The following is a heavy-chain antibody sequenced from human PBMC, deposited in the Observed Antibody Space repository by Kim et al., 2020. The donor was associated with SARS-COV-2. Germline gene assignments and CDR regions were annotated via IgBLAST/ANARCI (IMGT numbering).Heavy chain of an antibody. CDR3: ARHLSITMIVVVIRGAFDI. CDR2: IYYSGST. D-gene: IGHD3-22*01. J-gene: IGHJ3*02. CDR1: GGSISSSSYY. Sequence: SETLSLTCTVSGGSISSSSYYWGWIRQPPAKGLEWIGSIYYSGSTYYNPSLKSRVTISVDTSKNQFSLKLSSVTAADTAVYYCARHLSITMIVVVIRGAFDIWGQGTMVTVSS. V-gene: IGHV4-39*01.